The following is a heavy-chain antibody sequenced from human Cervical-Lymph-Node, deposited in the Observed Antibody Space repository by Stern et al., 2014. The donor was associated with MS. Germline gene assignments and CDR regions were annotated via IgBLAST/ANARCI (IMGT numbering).Heavy chain of an antibody. V-gene: IGHV1-18*01. Sequence: VQLVQSGPEVKKPGASVKVSCKASGYIFSNFGITWVRQAPGQGLEWLGWIRASKKKRNNRQKLQGRVPLTTDTPTSTAFMELRGLKSDDTAVYYCARDVVPAANHKYGLDVWGQGTTVTVSS. J-gene: IGHJ6*02. CDR2: IRASKKKR. CDR1: GYIFSNFG. D-gene: IGHD2-2*01. CDR3: ARDVVPAANHKYGLDV.